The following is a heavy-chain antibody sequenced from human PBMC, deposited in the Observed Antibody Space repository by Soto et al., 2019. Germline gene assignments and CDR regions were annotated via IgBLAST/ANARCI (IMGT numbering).Heavy chain of an antibody. CDR1: GYTFTSYA. D-gene: IGHD6-13*01. CDR2: INAGNGNT. J-gene: IGHJ5*02. V-gene: IGHV1-3*01. CDR3: ARASNPRGSNSWYWFDP. Sequence: ASVKVSCKASGYTFTSYAMHWVRQAPGQRLEWMGWINAGNGNTKYSQKFQGRVTITRDTSASTAYMELSSLRSEDTAVYYCARASNPRGSNSWYWFDPWGQGTLVTVSS.